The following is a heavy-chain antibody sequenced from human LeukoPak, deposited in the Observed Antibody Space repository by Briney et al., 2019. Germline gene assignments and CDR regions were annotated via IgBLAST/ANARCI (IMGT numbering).Heavy chain of an antibody. D-gene: IGHD3-22*01. CDR1: GFSLSTSGVG. V-gene: IGHV2-5*01. J-gene: IGHJ5*02. Sequence: SGPTLVNPTQTLTLTCTFSGFSLSTSGVGVGWIRQPPGKALEWLALIYWNDDKRYSPSLKSRLTITKDTSKNQVVLTMTNMDPVDTATYYCAHRGYYYDSSGHNWFDPWGQGTLVTVSS. CDR3: AHRGYYYDSSGHNWFDP. CDR2: IYWNDDK.